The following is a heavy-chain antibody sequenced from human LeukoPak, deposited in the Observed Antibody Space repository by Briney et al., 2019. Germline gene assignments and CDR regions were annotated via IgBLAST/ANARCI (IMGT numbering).Heavy chain of an antibody. J-gene: IGHJ4*02. D-gene: IGHD3-10*01. Sequence: GGSLRLSCVASGFTFSGSAMHWVRQASGKGLEWVGRIRSKANSYATAYAASVKGRFTISRDDSRNTAYLQMNSLKTEDTAVYYCTSTQTVRGVRDYWGQGTLVTVSS. CDR2: IRSKANSYAT. CDR3: TSTQTVRGVRDY. CDR1: GFTFSGSA. V-gene: IGHV3-73*01.